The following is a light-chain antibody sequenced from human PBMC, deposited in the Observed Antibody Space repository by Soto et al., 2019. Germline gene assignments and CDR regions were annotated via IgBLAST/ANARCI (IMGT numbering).Light chain of an antibody. J-gene: IGKJ1*01. CDR3: HQYGSSQT. CDR2: GAS. Sequence: EIVLTQSPGTLSLSPGERATLSCRSSQTVGSSFLAWFQHKPGQAPRLLIYGASTRATGIPDRFSGSGSGTDFTLIISRLEPEDFAVYYCHQYGSSQTFGQGTKVDIK. CDR1: QTVGSSF. V-gene: IGKV3-20*01.